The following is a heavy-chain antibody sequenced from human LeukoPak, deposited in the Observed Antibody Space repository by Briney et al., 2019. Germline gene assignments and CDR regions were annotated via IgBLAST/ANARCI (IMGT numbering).Heavy chain of an antibody. CDR2: IYETGSA. CDR1: GGSVSGTGYY. J-gene: IGHJ3*02. V-gene: IGHV4-39*07. Sequence: SETLSLTCSVSGGSVSGTGYYWGWIRQPPGKGLEWIANIYETGSAYYNPSLKSRVTISVDTSKNQFSLKLSSVTAADTAVYYCARSGGGSGWYEDAFDIWGQGTMVTVSS. D-gene: IGHD6-19*01. CDR3: ARSGGGSGWYEDAFDI.